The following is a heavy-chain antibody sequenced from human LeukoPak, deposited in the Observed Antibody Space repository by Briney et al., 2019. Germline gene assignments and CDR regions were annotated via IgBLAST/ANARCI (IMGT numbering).Heavy chain of an antibody. CDR3: AKVGTWELQRVFEN. J-gene: IGHJ4*02. Sequence: GGSLTLSCAASGLTQSDYRMLWPRHVRGKALEGVGNVGRVGSEKNYVGSVEGRFTISRDNAKKSLDLEMNSLRVEDTALYYCAKVGTWELQRVFENWGQGTLVTVSP. CDR2: VGRVGSEK. V-gene: IGHV3-7*01. CDR1: GLTQSDYR. D-gene: IGHD1-26*01.